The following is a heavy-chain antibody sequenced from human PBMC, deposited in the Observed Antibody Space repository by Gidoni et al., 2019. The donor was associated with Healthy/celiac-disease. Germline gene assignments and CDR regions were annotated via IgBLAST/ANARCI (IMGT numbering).Heavy chain of an antibody. J-gene: IGHJ3*02. CDR2: TYYSGST. D-gene: IGHD3-16*01. V-gene: IGHV4-59*08. CDR3: ARRGRYDAFDI. Sequence: GSTSSYTWIWIRQPPGKGLEGIGYTYYSGSTNYNPSLKSRVTISVDRSKNQFSRKLSSVTAADTAVYYCARRGRYDAFDIWGQGTMVTVSS. CDR1: GSTSSYT.